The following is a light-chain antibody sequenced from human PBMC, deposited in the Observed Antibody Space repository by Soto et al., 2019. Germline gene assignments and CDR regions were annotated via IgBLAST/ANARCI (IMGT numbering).Light chain of an antibody. J-gene: IGLJ1*01. V-gene: IGLV2-14*01. CDR1: SSDVAAYNF. Sequence: LTQPASVSGSPGQSVAISCTGTSSDVAAYNFVSWYQQHPGKAPKLMVFDVSNRPSGVSDRFSGSKSGNTASLTISGLQAEDEADYYCSSYTSGANYVFGTGTKVTVL. CDR3: SSYTSGANYV. CDR2: DVS.